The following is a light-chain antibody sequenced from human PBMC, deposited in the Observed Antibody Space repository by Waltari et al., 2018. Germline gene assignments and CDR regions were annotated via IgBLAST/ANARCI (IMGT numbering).Light chain of an antibody. J-gene: IGKJ1*01. V-gene: IGKV4-1*01. Sequence: DIVMTQSPASLAVSLGERAPINCKSSQSVLYSSNNKNYLAWYQQKPGQPPKLLIYWASTRESGVPDRFSGSGSGTDFTLTISSLQAEDVAVYYCQQYLSTPPTFGQGTKVEIK. CDR1: QSVLYSSNNKNY. CDR3: QQYLSTPPT. CDR2: WAS.